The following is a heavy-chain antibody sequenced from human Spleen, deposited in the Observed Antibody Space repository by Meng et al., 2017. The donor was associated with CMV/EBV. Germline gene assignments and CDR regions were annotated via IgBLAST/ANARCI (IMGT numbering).Heavy chain of an antibody. CDR1: GGSISSSSYY. Sequence: SETLSLTCTVSGGSISSSSYYWGWIRQPPGKGLEWIGSIYYSGSTNYNPSLKSRVTISVDTSKNQFSLKLSSVTAADTAVYYCARGGVAFWSGKPSNFDYWGQGTLVTVSS. J-gene: IGHJ4*02. CDR3: ARGGVAFWSGKPSNFDY. D-gene: IGHD3-3*01. CDR2: IYYSGST. V-gene: IGHV4-39*07.